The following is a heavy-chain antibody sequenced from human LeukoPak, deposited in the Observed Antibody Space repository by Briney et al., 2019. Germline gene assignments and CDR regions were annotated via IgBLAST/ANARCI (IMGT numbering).Heavy chain of an antibody. D-gene: IGHD3-22*01. Sequence: PSEALSLTCAVYGGSFSGYYWSWIRQPPGKGLEWIGEINHSGSTNYNPSLKSRVTISVDTSKNQFSLKLSSVTAADTAVYYCARDQSPLFYYDSSPGAFDIWGQGTMVTVSS. CDR1: GGSFSGYY. V-gene: IGHV4-34*01. J-gene: IGHJ3*02. CDR3: ARDQSPLFYYDSSPGAFDI. CDR2: INHSGST.